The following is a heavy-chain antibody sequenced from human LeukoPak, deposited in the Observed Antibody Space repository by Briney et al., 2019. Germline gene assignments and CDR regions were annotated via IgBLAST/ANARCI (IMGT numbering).Heavy chain of an antibody. D-gene: IGHD6-6*01. V-gene: IGHV3-21*01. CDR1: GFTFSSYS. CDR3: ARVHSSSSVSDY. CDR2: ISSSSSYM. J-gene: IGHJ4*02. Sequence: TGGSLRLSCAASGFTFSSYSMNWVRQAPGKGLEWVSSISSSSSYMYYADSVKGRFTISRDNAKNSLYLQMNSLRAEDTAVYYCARVHSSSSVSDYWGQGTLVTVSS.